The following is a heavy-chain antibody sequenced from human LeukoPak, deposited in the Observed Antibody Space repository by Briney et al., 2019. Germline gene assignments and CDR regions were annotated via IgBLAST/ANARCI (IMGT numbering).Heavy chain of an antibody. CDR2: IYYSGST. J-gene: IGHJ4*02. CDR3: ARDYCTNGVCYFDY. D-gene: IGHD2-8*01. Sequence: SETLSLTCTVSGGSISSYYWSWIRQPPGKGLEWIGYIYYSGSTNYNPSLKSRVTMSVDTSKNQFSLKLSSVTAADTAVYYCARDYCTNGVCYFDYWGQGTLVTVSS. CDR1: GGSISSYY. V-gene: IGHV4-59*12.